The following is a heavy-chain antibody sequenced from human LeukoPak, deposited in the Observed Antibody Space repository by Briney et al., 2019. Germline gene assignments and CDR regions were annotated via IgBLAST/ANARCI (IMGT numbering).Heavy chain of an antibody. D-gene: IGHD6-13*01. V-gene: IGHV1-69*06. CDR2: IIPIFGTA. J-gene: IGHJ6*03. Sequence: GASVKVSCKASGGTFSSYAISWVRQAPGQGLEWMGGIIPIFGTANYAQKFQGRVTMTGNTSISTAYMELSSLRSDDTAVYYCARGWTFGSSWVIPWYYYYMDVWGKGTTVTVSS. CDR1: GGTFSSYA. CDR3: ARGWTFGSSWVIPWYYYYMDV.